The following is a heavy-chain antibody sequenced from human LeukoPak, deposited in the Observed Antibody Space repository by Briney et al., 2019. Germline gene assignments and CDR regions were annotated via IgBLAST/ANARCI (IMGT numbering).Heavy chain of an antibody. Sequence: PGGSLRLSCAASGFTFDDYAMHWVRQAPGKGLEWLSSINWDGNTIAYADSVKGRFTISRDNANNSLYLQMNSLRPEDTAFYFCAKGIFSAALGPDYWGQGTLVSVSS. CDR2: INWDGNTI. D-gene: IGHD3-10*01. V-gene: IGHV3-9*01. CDR3: AKGIFSAALGPDY. J-gene: IGHJ4*02. CDR1: GFTFDDYA.